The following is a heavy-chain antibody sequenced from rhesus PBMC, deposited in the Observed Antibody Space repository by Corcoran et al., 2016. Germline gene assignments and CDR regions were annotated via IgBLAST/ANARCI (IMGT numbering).Heavy chain of an antibody. D-gene: IGHD3-16*01. Sequence: QVQLQESGPGLVKPSETLSLTCAVSGYSISGYYWSWIRQAPGKGLEWIGYITYSGSTSYNPSLKSRVTISRDTSKNQFSLKLSSVTAADTAVYYCAREPPHYYSGSYYDLDSWGQGVVVTVSS. CDR3: AREPPHYYSGSYYDLDS. CDR1: GYSISGYY. CDR2: ITYSGST. V-gene: IGHV4-122*02. J-gene: IGHJ6*01.